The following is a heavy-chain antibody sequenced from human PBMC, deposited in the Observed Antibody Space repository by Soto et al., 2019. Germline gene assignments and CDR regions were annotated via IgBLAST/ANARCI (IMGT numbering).Heavy chain of an antibody. J-gene: IGHJ3*02. CDR3: ARSETAGQRGVDI. CDR1: GGTFSSSA. CDR2: IIPTLGTA. V-gene: IGHV1-69*06. D-gene: IGHD6-19*01. Sequence: QVQLVQSGAEIREPGSSVNVSCKASGGTFSSSAINWLRQAPGQGPEWMGGIIPTLGTANYIEKFRGRVTITADTSTSTAYMEVSSLTSEDTAMYFCARSETAGQRGVDIWGQGTMVTVSS.